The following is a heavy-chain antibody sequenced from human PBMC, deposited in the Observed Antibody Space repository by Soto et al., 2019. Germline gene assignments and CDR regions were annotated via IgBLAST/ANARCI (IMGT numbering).Heavy chain of an antibody. CDR1: GYTFTGYY. V-gene: IGHV1-2*04. CDR2: INPNSGGT. D-gene: IGHD2-2*01. Sequence: ASVKVSCKASGYTFTGYYMHWVRQAPGQGLEWMGWINPNSGGTNYAQKFQGWVTMTRDTSIGTAYMELSRLRSDDTAVYYCARGRDIVVVPAAIPWFDPWGQGTLVTVSS. CDR3: ARGRDIVVVPAAIPWFDP. J-gene: IGHJ5*02.